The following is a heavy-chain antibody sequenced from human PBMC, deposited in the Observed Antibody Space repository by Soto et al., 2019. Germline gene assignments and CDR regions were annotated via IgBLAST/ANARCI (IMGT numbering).Heavy chain of an antibody. V-gene: IGHV3-30-3*01. CDR2: ISYDGSNK. D-gene: IGHD3-10*01. CDR3: AREPRVSALLWFGELVPYYFDY. J-gene: IGHJ4*02. Sequence: GGSLRLSCAASGFTFSSYAMHWVRQAPGKGLEWVAVISYDGSNKYYADSVKGRFTISRDNSKNTLYLQMNSLRAEDTAVYYCAREPRVSALLWFGELVPYYFDYWGQGTLVTVSS. CDR1: GFTFSSYA.